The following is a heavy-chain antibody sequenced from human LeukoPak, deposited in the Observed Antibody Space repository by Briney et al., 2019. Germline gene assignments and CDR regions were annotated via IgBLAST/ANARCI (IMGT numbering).Heavy chain of an antibody. CDR2: ISGIGGST. Sequence: PGGSLRLPCAASGFTFSSYAMSWVRQAPGKGLQWVSAISGIGGSTYYADSVKGRFTISRDNSKNTLYLQMNSLRAEDTAVYYCAKGDRDRSVDYWGQGTLVTVSS. V-gene: IGHV3-23*01. D-gene: IGHD3-10*01. J-gene: IGHJ4*02. CDR3: AKGDRDRSVDY. CDR1: GFTFSSYA.